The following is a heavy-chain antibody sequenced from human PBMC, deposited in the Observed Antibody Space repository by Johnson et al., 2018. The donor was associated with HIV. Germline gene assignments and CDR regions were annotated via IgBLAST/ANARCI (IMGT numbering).Heavy chain of an antibody. CDR2: IRYDGSNK. V-gene: IGHV3-30*02. J-gene: IGHJ3*01. CDR3: AQRGNYLGDALDV. Sequence: QVQLVESGGGVVQPGGSLRLSCAASGFSFRSYGMHWVRQGPGKGLEWMAFIRYDGSNKFYADSVKGRFTISRDNSKNTLYLQVNSLSPEDTAVYYCAQRGNYLGDALDVWGQGTVVTVSS. D-gene: IGHD5-24*01. CDR1: GFSFRSYG.